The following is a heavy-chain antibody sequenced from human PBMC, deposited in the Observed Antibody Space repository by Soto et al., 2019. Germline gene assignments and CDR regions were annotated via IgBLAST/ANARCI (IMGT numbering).Heavy chain of an antibody. CDR3: ARDPTRTVTTAGSYYYYYGMDV. V-gene: IGHV3-48*02. Sequence: GGSLRLSCAASGFTFSSYSMNWVRQAPGKGLEWVSYISSSSSTIYYADSVKGRFTISRDNAKNSLYLQMNSLRDEDTAVYYCARDPTRTVTTAGSYYYYYGMDVWGQGTTVTVSS. J-gene: IGHJ6*02. CDR2: ISSSSSTI. CDR1: GFTFSSYS. D-gene: IGHD4-17*01.